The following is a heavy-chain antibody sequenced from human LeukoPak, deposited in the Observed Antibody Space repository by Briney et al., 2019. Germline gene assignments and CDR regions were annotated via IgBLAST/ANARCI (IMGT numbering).Heavy chain of an antibody. CDR3: ARDQVMELVDY. D-gene: IGHD4/OR15-4a*01. CDR2: INPSGGST. CDR1: GYTFTSYY. Sequence: GASVKVSCKASGYTFTSYYMHWVRQAPGQGLEWMGIINPSGGSTSYAQKFQGRVTMTRDMSTSTVYMELSSLRSEDTAVYYCARDQVMELVDYWGQGTLVTVSS. J-gene: IGHJ4*02. V-gene: IGHV1-46*01.